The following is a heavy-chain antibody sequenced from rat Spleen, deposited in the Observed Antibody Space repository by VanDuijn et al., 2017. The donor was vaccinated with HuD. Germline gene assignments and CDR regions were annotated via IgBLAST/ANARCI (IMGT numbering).Heavy chain of an antibody. Sequence: EVQLVESDGGLVQPGRSLKLSCTASGFTFSDYYMAWVRQAPTKGLEWVATISFDGSNTYYRDSVKGRFTISRDNARSTLYLQMDSLRSEDTATYYCVRLLGAPDWYFDFWGPGTMVTVSS. CDR2: ISFDGSNT. D-gene: IGHD5-1*01. J-gene: IGHJ1*01. V-gene: IGHV5-29*01. CDR3: VRLLGAPDWYFDF. CDR1: GFTFSDYY.